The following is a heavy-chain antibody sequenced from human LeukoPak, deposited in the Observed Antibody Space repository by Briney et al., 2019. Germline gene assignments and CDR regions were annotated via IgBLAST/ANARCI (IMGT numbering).Heavy chain of an antibody. CDR2: ISSSGSTI. V-gene: IGHV3-11*04. Sequence: GGSLRLSCAASGFTFRDSWMDWVRQAPGKGLEWVSYISSSGSTIYYADSVKGRFTISRDNAKNSLYLQMNSLRAEDKAVYYCASTRNPQLYYDFWSGYYRAWGQGTLVTVSS. D-gene: IGHD3-3*01. J-gene: IGHJ5*02. CDR3: ASTRNPQLYYDFWSGYYRA. CDR1: GFTFRDSW.